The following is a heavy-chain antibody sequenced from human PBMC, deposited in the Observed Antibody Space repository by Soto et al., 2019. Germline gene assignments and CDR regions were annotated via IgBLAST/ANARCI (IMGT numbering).Heavy chain of an antibody. V-gene: IGHV3-53*01. D-gene: IGHD5-18*01. J-gene: IGHJ6*02. CDR3: ASGGYSYYLYYYYGMDV. CDR1: GFTVSSNY. Sequence: GGSLRLSYAASGFTVSSNYMSWVRQAPGKGLEWVSVIYSGGSTYYADSVKGRFTISRDNSKNTLYLQMNSLRAEDTAVYYCASGGYSYYLYYYYGMDVWGQGTTVTVSS. CDR2: IYSGGST.